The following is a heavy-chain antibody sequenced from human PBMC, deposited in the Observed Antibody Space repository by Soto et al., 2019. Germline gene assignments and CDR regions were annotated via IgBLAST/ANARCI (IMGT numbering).Heavy chain of an antibody. CDR3: AKGLLIAVAAPFEC. CDR1: GFTFSSYA. J-gene: IGHJ4*02. D-gene: IGHD6-19*01. Sequence: EVQLLESGGGLVQPGGSLRLSCAASGFTFSSYAMSWVRQAPGKGLEWVSTISGSGGTTYYADYVKGRFTISRDNSKNTLYQKMNSLRADDTAVYYCAKGLLIAVAAPFECWGQGTLVTVSS. CDR2: ISGSGGTT. V-gene: IGHV3-23*01.